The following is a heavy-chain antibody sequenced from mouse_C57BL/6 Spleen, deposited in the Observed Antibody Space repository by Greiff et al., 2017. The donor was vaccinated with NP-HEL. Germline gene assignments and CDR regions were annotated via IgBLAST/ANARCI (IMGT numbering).Heavy chain of an antibody. J-gene: IGHJ4*01. CDR1: GFSLTSYG. D-gene: IGHD2-4*01. CDR3: ARNWDYDYDGAMDY. V-gene: IGHV2-2*01. CDR2: IWSGGST. Sequence: VQLVESGPGLVQPSQSLSITCTVSGFSLTSYGVHWVRQSPGKGLEWLGVIWSGGSTDYNAAFISRLSISKDNSKSQVFFKMNSLQADDTAIYYCARNWDYDYDGAMDYWGQGTSVTVSS.